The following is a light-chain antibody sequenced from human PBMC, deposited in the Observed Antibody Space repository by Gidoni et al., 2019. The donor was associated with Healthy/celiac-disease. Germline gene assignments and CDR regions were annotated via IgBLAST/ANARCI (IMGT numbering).Light chain of an antibody. J-gene: IGKJ1*01. Sequence: EIVLPQSPATLSVSPGERATLSCRASQSLSSNLAWYQQKPGQAPRLLFYGASTRATGVPARFSGSGSGTEFTLTISSLQSEDFAVYYCQQYNNWPPAFGQGTKVEIK. CDR1: QSLSSN. CDR2: GAS. V-gene: IGKV3-15*01. CDR3: QQYNNWPPA.